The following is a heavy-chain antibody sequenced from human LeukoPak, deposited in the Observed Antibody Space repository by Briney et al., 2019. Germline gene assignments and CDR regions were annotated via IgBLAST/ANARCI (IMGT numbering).Heavy chain of an antibody. V-gene: IGHV1-69-2*01. Sequence: ASVKVSCKVSGYTFTDYYMHWVQQAPGKGLEWMGLVDPEDGETIYAEKFQGRVTITADTSTDTAHMELSSLRSEGTAVYYCATGGTRFIDYWGQGTLVTVSS. J-gene: IGHJ4*02. CDR3: ATGGTRFIDY. CDR1: GYTFTDYY. D-gene: IGHD2-15*01. CDR2: VDPEDGET.